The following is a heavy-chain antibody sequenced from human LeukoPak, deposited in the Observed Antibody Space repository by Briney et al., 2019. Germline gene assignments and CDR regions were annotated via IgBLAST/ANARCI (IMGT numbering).Heavy chain of an antibody. CDR2: IYYSGRT. CDR3: ARHGRGGYSETDAFDI. Sequence: SETLSLTCTVSGGSIRSSSYYWGWIRQPPGKGLEWMGSIYYSGRTYYNPSLKSRVTISVDTSKNQFSLKLSSVTAADTAVYYCARHGRGGYSETDAFDIWGQGTMVTVSS. V-gene: IGHV4-39*01. CDR1: GGSIRSSSYY. D-gene: IGHD5-12*01. J-gene: IGHJ3*02.